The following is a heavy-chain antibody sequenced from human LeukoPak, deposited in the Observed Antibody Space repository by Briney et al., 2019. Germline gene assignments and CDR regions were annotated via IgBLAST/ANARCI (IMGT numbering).Heavy chain of an antibody. CDR1: GITFRNYW. CDR3: HQPVTLPA. CDR2: IKEDGSDK. J-gene: IGHJ5*02. V-gene: IGHV3-7*01. Sequence: PGGSLRLSCVVSGITFRNYWMSWVRQAPGKGLEWVAFIKEDGSDKHYVDSVKGRFTISRDNAQNSLYLQMNNLRAEDTAVYFCHQPVTLPAWGQGTLVTVSP. D-gene: IGHD2-2*01.